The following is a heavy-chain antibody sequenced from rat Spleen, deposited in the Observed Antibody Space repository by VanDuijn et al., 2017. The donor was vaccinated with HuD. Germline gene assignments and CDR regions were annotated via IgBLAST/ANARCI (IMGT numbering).Heavy chain of an antibody. Sequence: EVQLVESGGGLVQPGRSLKLSCAASGFTFSNYGMHWIRQAPTKGLEWVASISPSGGSTYYPDSVKGRFTISRDDAKSTLYLQMNSLRSEDTATYYCTSVFGVQGDYWGQGVMVTVSS. CDR2: ISPSGGST. J-gene: IGHJ2*01. CDR3: TSVFGVQGDY. CDR1: GFTFSNYG. V-gene: IGHV5-19*01. D-gene: IGHD4-3*01.